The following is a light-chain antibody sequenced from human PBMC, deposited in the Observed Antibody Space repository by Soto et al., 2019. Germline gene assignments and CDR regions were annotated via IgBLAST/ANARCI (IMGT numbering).Light chain of an antibody. V-gene: IGKV3-11*01. Sequence: EVVLTQSPATLSLSPGERATLSCRVSQTVSSYLAWYQQKPGQAPRLLIYDASNRATGIPARFSGSGSGTDFTPTISRLEPEDFAVYYCQQRSTWPTFGPGTKVDIK. CDR2: DAS. CDR3: QQRSTWPT. J-gene: IGKJ1*01. CDR1: QTVSSY.